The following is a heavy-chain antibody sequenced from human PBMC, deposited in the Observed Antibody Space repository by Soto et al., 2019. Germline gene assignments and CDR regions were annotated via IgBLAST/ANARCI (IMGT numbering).Heavy chain of an antibody. V-gene: IGHV5-51*01. CDR2: IYPGDSDT. D-gene: IGHD5-18*01. CDR3: ARLLNTAPVTEPEY. J-gene: IGHJ4*02. CDR1: GYSFTSYW. Sequence: PGESLKISCKASGYSFTSYWIAWVRQIPGKGLEWMGIIYPGDSDTRYSPAFQGLGTISADKSISTAYLQWSSLKASDPAMYYCARLLNTAPVTEPEYWGPGTLLTVSS.